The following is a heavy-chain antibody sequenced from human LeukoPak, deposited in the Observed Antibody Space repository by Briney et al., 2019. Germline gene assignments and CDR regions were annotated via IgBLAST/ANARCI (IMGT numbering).Heavy chain of an antibody. Sequence: SETLSLTCAVYGGSFSGYYWSWIRQPPGKGLEWIGEINHSGSTYYNPSLKSRVTISVDTSKNQFSLKLSSVTAADTAVYYCASPTPHYYDSSGYWMGQANAFDIWGQGTMVTVSS. CDR2: INHSGST. CDR3: ASPTPHYYDSSGYWMGQANAFDI. D-gene: IGHD3-22*01. J-gene: IGHJ3*02. V-gene: IGHV4-34*01. CDR1: GGSFSGYY.